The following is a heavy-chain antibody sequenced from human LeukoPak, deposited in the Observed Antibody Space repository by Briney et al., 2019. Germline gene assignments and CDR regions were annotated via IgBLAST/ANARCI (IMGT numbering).Heavy chain of an antibody. CDR3: ARDRGYYDSSGYYYYFDY. Sequence: KPGGSLRLSCAGSGFTFSSYNMNWVRQAPGKGLEWVSSITSSTSYIYYADSVKGRFTISRDNAKNSLYLQMNSLRAEDTAVYYCARDRGYYDSSGYYYYFDYWGQGTLVTVSS. CDR1: GFTFSSYN. V-gene: IGHV3-21*01. J-gene: IGHJ4*02. D-gene: IGHD3-22*01. CDR2: ITSSTSYI.